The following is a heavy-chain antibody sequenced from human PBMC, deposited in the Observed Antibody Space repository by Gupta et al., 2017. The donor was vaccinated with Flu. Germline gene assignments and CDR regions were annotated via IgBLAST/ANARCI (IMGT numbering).Heavy chain of an antibody. CDR2: IYYSGST. D-gene: IGHD3-22*01. J-gene: IGHJ4*02. Sequence: QVQLQESGPGLVKPSETLSLTCTVSGGSISSYYWRWIRQPPGKGLEWIGYIYYSGSTNYNPSLKSRVTISVDTSKNQFSLKLSSVTAADTAVYYCARLVYYDSSGYYYYYFDYWGQGTLVTVSS. CDR1: GGSISSYY. V-gene: IGHV4-59*08. CDR3: ARLVYYDSSGYYYYYFDY.